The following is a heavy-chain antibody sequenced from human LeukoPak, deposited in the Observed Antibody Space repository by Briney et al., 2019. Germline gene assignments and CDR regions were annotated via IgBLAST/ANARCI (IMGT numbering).Heavy chain of an antibody. CDR1: GGSISSYY. CDR2: IYYSGST. V-gene: IGHV4-59*01. J-gene: IGHJ6*02. D-gene: IGHD3-10*01. CDR3: ARDMVRGVIGNYYYYGMDV. Sequence: SETLSLTCTVSGGSISSYYWSWIRQPPGKGLEWIGYIYYSGSTNYNPSLKSRVTISVDTSKNQFSLKLSSVTAGDTAVYYCARDMVRGVIGNYYYYGMDVWGQGTTVTVSS.